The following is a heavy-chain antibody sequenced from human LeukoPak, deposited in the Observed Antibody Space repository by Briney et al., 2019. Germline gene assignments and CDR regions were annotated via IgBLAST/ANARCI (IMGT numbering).Heavy chain of an antibody. Sequence: PSETLSLTCTVSGGSISSGGYYWSWIRQHPGKGLEWIGYIYYSGSTYYNPSLKSRVTISVDTSKNQFSLKLSSVTAADTAVYYCARVPYGSGSYYGDYWGQGTLVTVSS. V-gene: IGHV4-31*03. CDR3: ARVPYGSGSYYGDY. CDR2: IYYSGST. CDR1: GGSISSGGYY. D-gene: IGHD3-10*01. J-gene: IGHJ4*02.